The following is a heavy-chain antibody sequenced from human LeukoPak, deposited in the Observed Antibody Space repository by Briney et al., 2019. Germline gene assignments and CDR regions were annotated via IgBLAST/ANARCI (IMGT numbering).Heavy chain of an antibody. CDR2: IVDSGGST. Sequence: GGSLRLSCAASGFTFSSYGMHWVRQAPGKGLEWVSTIVDSGGSTYYADSVKGRFTISRDNSKNTLYLQMNSLRAEDTAVYYCAKTNAYSSPYYFDYWGQGSLVTVST. CDR3: AKTNAYSSPYYFDY. D-gene: IGHD6-6*01. J-gene: IGHJ4*02. CDR1: GFTFSSYG. V-gene: IGHV3-23*01.